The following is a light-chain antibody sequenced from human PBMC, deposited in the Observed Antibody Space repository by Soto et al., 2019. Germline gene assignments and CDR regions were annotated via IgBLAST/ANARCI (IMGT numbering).Light chain of an antibody. V-gene: IGLV1-47*01. CDR1: SSNIGNNY. CDR3: AAWDDSLSGVV. J-gene: IGLJ2*01. Sequence: QSVLTQPPSASGTPGQRVTISCSGSSSNIGNNYVYWYQQFPGTAPKLLIYRNNQRPSGVPDRVSASKSGTSASLAISGLRSEDEADYYCAAWDDSLSGVVFGGGTKVTVL. CDR2: RNN.